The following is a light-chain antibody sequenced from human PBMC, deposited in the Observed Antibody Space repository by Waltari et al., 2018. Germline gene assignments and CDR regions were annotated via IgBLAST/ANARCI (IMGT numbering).Light chain of an antibody. CDR2: WAS. V-gene: IGKV4-1*01. Sequence: DIVLTQSPDSLPVSLGERATINCKSSQNILYNSNNKNYLAWYQQKPGQPPKLLIYWASPRESGVPDRFSGSGSGTDFTLTISSLQAEDVAVYYCQQYFGTPWTFGQGTKVEIK. CDR3: QQYFGTPWT. CDR1: QNILYNSNNKNY. J-gene: IGKJ1*01.